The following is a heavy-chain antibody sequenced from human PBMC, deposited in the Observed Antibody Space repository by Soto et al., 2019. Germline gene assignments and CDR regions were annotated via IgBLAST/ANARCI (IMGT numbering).Heavy chain of an antibody. CDR3: AKRRGEGYFDL. D-gene: IGHD3-10*01. V-gene: IGHV3-23*01. CDR2: ISGSGGST. CDR1: GFTFSNYP. Sequence: QPGGSLRLSCAASGFTFSNYPMTWVRQAPGKGLEWVSSISGSGGSTYYADSVKGQFTISRDKSKNTLYLQMHSLRAEDTAVYYCAKRRGEGYFDLWGRGTLVTVSS. J-gene: IGHJ2*01.